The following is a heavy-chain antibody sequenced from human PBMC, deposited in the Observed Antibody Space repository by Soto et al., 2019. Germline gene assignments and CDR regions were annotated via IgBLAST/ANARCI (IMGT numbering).Heavy chain of an antibody. CDR3: ARLLPGYCSSTSCLNWFDP. V-gene: IGHV2-5*01. D-gene: IGHD2-2*03. CDR2: IYWNDDE. CDR1: GFSLSTSGVG. J-gene: IGHJ5*02. Sequence: QITLKESGPTLVKPTQTLTLTCTFSGFSLSTSGVGVGRIRQPPGKALEWLAIIYWNDDERYSPSLKSRLTITKDTSKNQVVLTMTNMDPVDTATYYCARLLPGYCSSTSCLNWFDPWGQGTLVTVSS.